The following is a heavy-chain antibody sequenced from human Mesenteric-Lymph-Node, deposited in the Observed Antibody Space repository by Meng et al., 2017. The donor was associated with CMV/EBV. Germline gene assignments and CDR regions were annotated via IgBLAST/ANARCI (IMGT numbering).Heavy chain of an antibody. CDR2: IPYDGSNK. D-gene: IGHD3-22*01. CDR1: GVTLRSYG. Sequence: GESLKISCAGSGVTLRSYGMHWVRQAPGKGLEWVAFIPYDGSNKYYGDSVKGRFTISRDNSKNTLYLQMNSLRAEDTAVYYCARMYYYDSSGYYGPFDYWGQGTLVTVSS. CDR3: ARMYYYDSSGYYGPFDY. V-gene: IGHV3-30*02. J-gene: IGHJ4*02.